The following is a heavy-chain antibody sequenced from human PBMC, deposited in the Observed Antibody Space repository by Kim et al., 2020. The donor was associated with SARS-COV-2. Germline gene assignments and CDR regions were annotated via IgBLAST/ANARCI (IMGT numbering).Heavy chain of an antibody. J-gene: IGHJ4*02. Sequence: GESLKISCKVSEYSFASYWIGWVRQMPGKGLEWMGIIYPGDSDTRYSPSFQGQVTISVDTSISTTYLQWSSLEASDTAMYYCARRVDGYNIGDEHFDYWGQGTLVTVSS. CDR1: EYSFASYW. CDR3: ARRVDGYNIGDEHFDY. CDR2: IYPGDSDT. D-gene: IGHD3-10*01. V-gene: IGHV5-51*01.